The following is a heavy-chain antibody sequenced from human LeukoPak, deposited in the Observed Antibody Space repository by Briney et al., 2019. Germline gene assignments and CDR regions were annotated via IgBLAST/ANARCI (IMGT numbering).Heavy chain of an antibody. CDR2: IYYSGST. V-gene: IGHV4-39*07. CDR3: ARVVVAAPDY. CDR1: GGSISSSSYY. J-gene: IGHJ4*02. Sequence: SETLSLTCTVSGGSISSSSYYWGWIRQPPGKGLEWIGSIYYSGSTCYNPSLKSRVTISVDTSKNQFSLKLSSVTAADTAVYYCARVVVAAPDYWGQGTLVTVSS. D-gene: IGHD2-15*01.